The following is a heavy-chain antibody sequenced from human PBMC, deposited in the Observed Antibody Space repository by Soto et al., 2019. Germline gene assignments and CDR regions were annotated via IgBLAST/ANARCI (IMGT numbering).Heavy chain of an antibody. CDR1: GFTFSSYA. CDR3: PIQGGIAAAGTGRWFDP. J-gene: IGHJ5*02. D-gene: IGHD6-13*01. CDR2: ISGSGGST. V-gene: IGHV3-23*01. Sequence: PGGSLRLSCAASGFTFSSYAMSWVRQAPGKGLEWVSAISGSGGSTYYADSVKGRFTISRDNSKNTLYLQMNSLRAEDTAVYYCPIQGGIAAAGTGRWFDPWGQGTLVTVSS.